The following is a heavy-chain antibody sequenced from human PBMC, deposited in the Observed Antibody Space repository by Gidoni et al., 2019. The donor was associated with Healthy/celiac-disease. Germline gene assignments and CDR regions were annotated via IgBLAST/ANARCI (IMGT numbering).Heavy chain of an antibody. V-gene: IGHV3-33*01. CDR1: GFTFSSYG. D-gene: IGHD3-10*01. CDR2: IWYDGSNK. CDR3: ARAEGSGSYGEGMDV. J-gene: IGHJ6*02. Sequence: QVQLVESGGGVVQPGRSLRLSCAASGFTFSSYGMHWVRQAPGKGLEWVAVIWYDGSNKYYADSVKGRFTISRDNSKNTLYLQMNSLRAEDTAVYYCARAEGSGSYGEGMDVWGQGTTVTVSS.